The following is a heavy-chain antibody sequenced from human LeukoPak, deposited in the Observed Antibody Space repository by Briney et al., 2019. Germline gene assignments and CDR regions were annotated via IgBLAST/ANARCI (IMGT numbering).Heavy chain of an antibody. CDR2: INHSGST. Sequence: SETLSLTCAVYGGSFSGYYWSWIRQPPGKGLEWIGEINHSGSTNYNPSLKSRVTISVDTSKNQFSLKLSSVTAADTAVYYCARGRISTPDIVATITSVWFDPWGQGTLVTVSS. V-gene: IGHV4-34*01. CDR3: ARGRISTPDIVATITSVWFDP. D-gene: IGHD5-12*01. J-gene: IGHJ5*02. CDR1: GGSFSGYY.